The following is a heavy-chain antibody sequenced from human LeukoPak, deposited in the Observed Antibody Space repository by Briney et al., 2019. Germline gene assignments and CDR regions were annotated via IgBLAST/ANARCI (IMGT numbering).Heavy chain of an antibody. Sequence: PSETLSLTCAVSGGSLSPHYWSWIRRPPGKGLEWIGEINNRGTTNYSPSLRGRATISVDTSKNQFSLRLTSVTAADTAMYYCARVPLWWLTPFDFWGQGTLATVSS. CDR2: INNRGTT. CDR1: GGSLSPHY. V-gene: IGHV4-34*01. J-gene: IGHJ4*02. D-gene: IGHD5-12*01. CDR3: ARVPLWWLTPFDF.